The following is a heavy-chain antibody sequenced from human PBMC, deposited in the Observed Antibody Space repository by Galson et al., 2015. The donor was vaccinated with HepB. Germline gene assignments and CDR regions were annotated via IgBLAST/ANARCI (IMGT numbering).Heavy chain of an antibody. J-gene: IGHJ6*02. CDR1: GVNFSNYN. D-gene: IGHD6-19*01. Sequence: SLRLSCAASGVNFSNYNMNWVRQAPGKGLDWPASISNTRTYLYYADSVKGRFTISRDNAKNSLYLQMNSLRAEDTAVYYCARDPLEVPGSNHYYYGMDVGGPGTMVTVSS. CDR2: ISNTRTYL. CDR3: ARDPLEVPGSNHYYYGMDV. V-gene: IGHV3-21*06.